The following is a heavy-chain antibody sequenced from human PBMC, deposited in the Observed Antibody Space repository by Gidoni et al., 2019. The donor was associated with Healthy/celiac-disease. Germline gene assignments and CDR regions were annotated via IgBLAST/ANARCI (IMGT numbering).Heavy chain of an antibody. CDR3: ARGDIWFGEVCQSGAFDI. CDR2: ISYDGSNK. J-gene: IGHJ3*02. D-gene: IGHD3-10*01. CDR1: GFTFSSYA. V-gene: IGHV3-30*04. Sequence: QVQLVESGGGVVQPGRSLRLSCAASGFTFSSYAMHWVRQAPGKGLEWVAVISYDGSNKYDADAVKGRFTICRDNSKNALYLQMNSLRAEDTAVYYCARGDIWFGEVCQSGAFDIWGQGTMVTVSS.